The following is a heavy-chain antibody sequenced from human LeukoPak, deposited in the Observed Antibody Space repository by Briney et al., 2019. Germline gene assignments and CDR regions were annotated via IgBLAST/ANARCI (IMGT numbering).Heavy chain of an antibody. J-gene: IGHJ4*02. D-gene: IGHD6-19*01. CDR3: ARDSESGWSDY. CDR2: ISSSGSTI. V-gene: IGHV3-11*04. Sequence: GGSLRLSCGASGFTFRNAWMSWVRQAPGKGLEWVSYISSSGSTIYYADSVKGRFTISRDNAKNSLYLQMNSLRAEDTAVYYCARDSESGWSDYWGQGTLVTVSS. CDR1: GFTFRNAW.